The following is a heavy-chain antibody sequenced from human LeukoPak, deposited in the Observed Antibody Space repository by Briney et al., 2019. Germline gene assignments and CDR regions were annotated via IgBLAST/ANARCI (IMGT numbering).Heavy chain of an antibody. Sequence: GRSLRLSCAASGFTFSSYGMHWVRQAPGKGLEWVAVISYDGSNKYYADSVKGRFTISRDNSKNTLYLQMNSLRAEDTAVYYCAKDRRAATHKNWFDPWGQGTLVTVSS. V-gene: IGHV3-30*18. D-gene: IGHD2-15*01. CDR2: ISYDGSNK. CDR1: GFTFSSYG. J-gene: IGHJ5*02. CDR3: AKDRRAATHKNWFDP.